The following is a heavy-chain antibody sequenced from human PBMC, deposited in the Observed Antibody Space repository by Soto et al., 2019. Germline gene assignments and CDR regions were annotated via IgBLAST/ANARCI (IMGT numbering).Heavy chain of an antibody. J-gene: IGHJ4*02. CDR3: AGSPARSMFYY. D-gene: IGHD1-26*01. CDR2: IYHTGNA. V-gene: IGHV4-31*03. Sequence: QVQLQESGPGLVKPSQTLSLTCSVSGGSVSGGGYYWSWIRQLPGKGLEWIGYIYHTGNAFYNPSLKSRVTILLDTSKSQFSLKLTSVTAADTAMYYWAGSPARSMFYYWGQGTLVTVSS. CDR1: GGSVSGGGYY.